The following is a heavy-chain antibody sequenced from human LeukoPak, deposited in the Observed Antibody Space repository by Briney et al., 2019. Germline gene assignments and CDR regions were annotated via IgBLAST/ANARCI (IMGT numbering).Heavy chain of an antibody. CDR1: GGSISTYY. Sequence: PSETLSLTCTVSGGSISTYYWSWIRQPPGEGLEWIGSIYYSGTTNSNPSLKSQATISVDTSKNHLSLKVSSVTAADTAVYYCARGASGTLYDAFDIWGQGTMVTVSS. D-gene: IGHD1-26*01. J-gene: IGHJ3*02. V-gene: IGHV4-59*01. CDR3: ARGASGTLYDAFDI. CDR2: IYYSGTT.